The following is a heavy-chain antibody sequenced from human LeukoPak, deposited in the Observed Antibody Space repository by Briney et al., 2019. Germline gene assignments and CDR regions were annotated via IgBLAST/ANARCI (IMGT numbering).Heavy chain of an antibody. D-gene: IGHD2-8*01. J-gene: IGHJ4*02. CDR2: IYYSGST. V-gene: IGHV4-59*01. Sequence: PSETLSLTCTVSGGSISSYYRSWIRQPPGKGLEWIGYIYYSGSTNYNPSLKSRVTISVDTSKNQFSLKLSSVTAADTAVYYCARWADGFDYWGQGTLVTVSS. CDR3: ARWADGFDY. CDR1: GGSISSYY.